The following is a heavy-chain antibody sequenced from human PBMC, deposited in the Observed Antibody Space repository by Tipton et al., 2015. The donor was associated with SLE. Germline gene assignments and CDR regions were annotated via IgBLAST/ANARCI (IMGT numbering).Heavy chain of an antibody. D-gene: IGHD5-18*01. V-gene: IGHV4-59*01. J-gene: IGHJ4*02. CDR3: ASPGYSYGLGFDY. CDR2: IYHGGST. CDR1: GGSISNYY. Sequence: TLSLTCTVSGGSISNYYWSWIRQPPGKGLEWIGYIYHGGSTNYNPSLKSRVTISEDTSKNQFSLKLSSVTAADTAVYYCASPGYSYGLGFDYWGQGTLVTVSS.